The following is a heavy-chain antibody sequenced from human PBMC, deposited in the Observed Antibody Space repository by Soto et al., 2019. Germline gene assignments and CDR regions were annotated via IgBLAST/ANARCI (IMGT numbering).Heavy chain of an antibody. J-gene: IGHJ6*02. CDR3: ASSLSPAGYYYYGMNV. CDR1: GFSLGSSG. D-gene: IGHD2-2*01. Sequence: PGGSLGPSFAASGFSLGSSGMSWVRQAPGKGLEWVSSISGSGGSAYYADSVKVRFTISRDNSKNTLYLQMRSLRAEDTAVYYCASSLSPAGYYYYGMNVWGQETTVTDSS. V-gene: IGHV3-23*01. CDR2: ISGSGGSA.